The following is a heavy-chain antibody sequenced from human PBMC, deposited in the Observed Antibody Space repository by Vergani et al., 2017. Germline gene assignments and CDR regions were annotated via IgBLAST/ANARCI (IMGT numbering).Heavy chain of an antibody. CDR2: IWYDGSNK. Sequence: QVQLVESGGGVVQPGRSLRLSCAASGFRFSSYGMNWVRQAPGKGLEWVAVIWYDGSNKYYADSVKGRFTISKDISKKTLYLQMNSLRGDDTAVYYCARETRDTPSSLDYWGQGTLVTVSS. CDR3: ARETRDTPSSLDY. V-gene: IGHV3-33*01. J-gene: IGHJ4*02. D-gene: IGHD5-24*01. CDR1: GFRFSSYG.